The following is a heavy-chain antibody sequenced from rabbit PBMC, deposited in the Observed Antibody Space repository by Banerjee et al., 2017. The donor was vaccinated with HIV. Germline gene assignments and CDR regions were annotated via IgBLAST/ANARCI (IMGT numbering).Heavy chain of an antibody. CDR1: GLDFSGDSY. CDR2: IDIGSSGFT. J-gene: IGHJ6*01. Sequence: QSLEESGGGLVKPGASLTLTCKASGLDFSGDSYDSYMCWVRQAPGKGLEWIACIDIGSSGFTYFASWAKGRFTISKTSSTTVTLQMTSMTAADTATYFCARDTSSSFSSYGMDLWGPGTLVTV. CDR3: ARDTSSSFSSYGMDL. V-gene: IGHV1S40*01. D-gene: IGHD1-1*01.